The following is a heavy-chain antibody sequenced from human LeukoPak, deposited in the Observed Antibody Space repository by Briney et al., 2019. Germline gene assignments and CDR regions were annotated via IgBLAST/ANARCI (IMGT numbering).Heavy chain of an antibody. D-gene: IGHD5-18*01. Sequence: GGSLRLSCAASGFTFSSYWMSWVRQAPGKGLEWVANIKKDGSEKYYVDSVKGRFTISRDNAKKSLYLQMNSLGAEDTAVYYCARHLSAITGYTYGRGIDYWGQGSLLTVSS. J-gene: IGHJ4*02. CDR2: IKKDGSEK. CDR1: GFTFSSYW. V-gene: IGHV3-7*01. CDR3: ARHLSAITGYTYGRGIDY.